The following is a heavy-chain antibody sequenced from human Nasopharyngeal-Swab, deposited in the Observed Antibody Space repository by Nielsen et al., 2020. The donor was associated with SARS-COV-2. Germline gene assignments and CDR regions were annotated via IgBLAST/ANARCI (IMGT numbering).Heavy chain of an antibody. Sequence: SQTLSLTCAVYGGSFSGYYWSWIRQPPGKGLEWIGEINHSGSTNYNPSLKSRVTISVDTSKNQFSLKLRSVTAADTAVYYCARGPDTAMVFFDYWGQGTLVTVSS. CDR1: GGSFSGYY. D-gene: IGHD5-18*01. CDR3: ARGPDTAMVFFDY. J-gene: IGHJ4*02. CDR2: INHSGST. V-gene: IGHV4-34*01.